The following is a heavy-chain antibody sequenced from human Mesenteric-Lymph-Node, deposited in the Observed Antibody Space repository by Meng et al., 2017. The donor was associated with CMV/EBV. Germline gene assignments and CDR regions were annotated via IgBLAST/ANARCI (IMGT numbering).Heavy chain of an antibody. CDR1: GYNFASFW. CDR2: LYPGDSQT. Sequence: GGSLRLSCEASGYNFASFWIGWVRQMPGKGLEWMGILYPGDSQTRYSPSFQGQITISVDKSISTAYLHWSSLRASDTAVYYCAAQRGLGNDAYDIWGQGTMVTVSS. D-gene: IGHD3-10*01. CDR3: AAQRGLGNDAYDI. V-gene: IGHV5-51*01. J-gene: IGHJ3*02.